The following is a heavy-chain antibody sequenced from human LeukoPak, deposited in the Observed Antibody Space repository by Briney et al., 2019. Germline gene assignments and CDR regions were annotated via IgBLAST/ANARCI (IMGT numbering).Heavy chain of an antibody. V-gene: IGHV3-23*01. Sequence: SGGSLRLSCAASGFTFSSYAMSWVRQAPGKGLEWVSAISGSGGSTYYADSVKGRFTISRDNSKNTLYLQMNSLRAEDTAVYYCAKGFFRGLDYFDYWGQGTLVTVSS. J-gene: IGHJ4*02. CDR1: GFTFSSYA. CDR2: ISGSGGST. CDR3: AKGFFRGLDYFDY. D-gene: IGHD2/OR15-2a*01.